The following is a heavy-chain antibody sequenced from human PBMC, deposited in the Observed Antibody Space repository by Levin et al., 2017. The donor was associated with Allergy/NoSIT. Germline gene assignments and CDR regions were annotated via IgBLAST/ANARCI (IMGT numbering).Heavy chain of an antibody. CDR3: AKFESSGWYGPDY. V-gene: IGHV3-23*01. J-gene: IGHJ4*02. CDR2: ISGSGGST. D-gene: IGHD6-19*01. Sequence: ETLSLTCAASGFTFSSYAMSWVRQAPGKGLEWVSAISGSGGSTYYADSVKGRFTISRDNSKNTLYLQMNSLRAEDTAVYYCAKFESSGWYGPDYWGQGTLVTVSS. CDR1: GFTFSSYA.